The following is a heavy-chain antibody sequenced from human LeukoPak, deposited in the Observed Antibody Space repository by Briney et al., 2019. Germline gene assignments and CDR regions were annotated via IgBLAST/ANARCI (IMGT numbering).Heavy chain of an antibody. CDR3: ARAAMVRGVLDY. J-gene: IGHJ4*02. D-gene: IGHD3-10*01. CDR2: ISGSSSYI. V-gene: IGHV3-21*04. CDR1: GFTFSTYN. Sequence: PGGSLRLSCAASGFTFSTYNMNWVRQAPGKGLEWVSSISGSSSYIYYADSVKGRFTISRDNARNSLYLQMNSLRAEDTAVYYCARAAMVRGVLDYWGQGTLVTVSS.